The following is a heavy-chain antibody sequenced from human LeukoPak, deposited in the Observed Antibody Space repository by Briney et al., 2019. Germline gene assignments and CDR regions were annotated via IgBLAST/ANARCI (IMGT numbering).Heavy chain of an antibody. CDR1: GGSFSGYY. CDR2: INHSGST. V-gene: IGHV4-34*01. J-gene: IGHJ4*02. D-gene: IGHD3-10*01. Sequence: SETLSLTCAVYGGSFSGYYWSWIRQPPGKGLEWIGEINHSGSTNYNPSLKSRVTISVDTSKNQFPLKLSSVTAADTAVYYCVRWFGELLYYFDYWGQGTLVTVSS. CDR3: VRWFGELLYYFDY.